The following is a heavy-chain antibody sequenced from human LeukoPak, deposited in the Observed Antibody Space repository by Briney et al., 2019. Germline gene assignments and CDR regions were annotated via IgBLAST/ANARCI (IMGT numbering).Heavy chain of an antibody. D-gene: IGHD6-13*01. V-gene: IGHV4-61*01. CDR3: ARNRVYSSSWYDWFDP. CDR2: IYYSGST. J-gene: IGHJ5*02. CDR1: GGSVSSGNYY. Sequence: PSETLSLTCTVSGGSVSSGNYYWSWIRQPPGKGLEWIGYIYYSGSTKYNPSLKSRVTISVDTSKNQFSLKLSSVTAADTAVYHCARNRVYSSSWYDWFDPWGRGTLVTVSS.